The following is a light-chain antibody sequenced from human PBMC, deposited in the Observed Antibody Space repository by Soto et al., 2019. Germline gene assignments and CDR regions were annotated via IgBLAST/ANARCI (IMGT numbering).Light chain of an antibody. Sequence: AIQMTQSPSSLSASVGDRVTITCRASQDIRNELGWYQQKPGKAPKLLIYAASHLESGVPSRLSGSGSGTDFSLTISSLQAEDFATYYCLQDNNYPWTFGQGTKVDIK. J-gene: IGKJ1*01. CDR2: AAS. CDR1: QDIRNE. V-gene: IGKV1-6*01. CDR3: LQDNNYPWT.